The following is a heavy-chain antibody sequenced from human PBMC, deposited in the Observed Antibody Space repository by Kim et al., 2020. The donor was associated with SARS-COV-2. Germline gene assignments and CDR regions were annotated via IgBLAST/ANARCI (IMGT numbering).Heavy chain of an antibody. J-gene: IGHJ6*02. D-gene: IGHD2-21*01. CDR3: AKDVDRTGYYYYGMDV. V-gene: IGHV3-23*01. CDR2: ISGSGGST. Sequence: GGSLRLSCAASGFTFSSYAMSWVRQALGKGLEWVSAISGSGGSTYYADSVKGRFTISRDNSKNTLYLQMNSLRAEDTAVYYCAKDVDRTGYYYYGMDVWGLGTTVTVSS. CDR1: GFTFSSYA.